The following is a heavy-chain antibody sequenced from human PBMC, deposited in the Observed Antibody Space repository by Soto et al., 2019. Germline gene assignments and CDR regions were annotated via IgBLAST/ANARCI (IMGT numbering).Heavy chain of an antibody. CDR1: GFTFSSYA. CDR2: ISYDGSNK. Sequence: QVQLVESGGGVVQPGRSLRLSCAASGFTFSSYAMHWVRQAPGKGLEWVAVISYDGSNKYYADSVKCRFTISRDNSKNTLYLQMNSLRAEDTAVYYCSVAMVRGPRDGFDYWGQGTLVTVSS. D-gene: IGHD3-10*01. CDR3: SVAMVRGPRDGFDY. J-gene: IGHJ4*02. V-gene: IGHV3-30-3*01.